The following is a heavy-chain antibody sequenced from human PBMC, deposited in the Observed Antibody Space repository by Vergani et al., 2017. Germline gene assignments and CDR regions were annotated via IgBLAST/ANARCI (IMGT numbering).Heavy chain of an antibody. CDR2: IYSGDET. CDR1: GSTVSGNY. Sequence: EVPLLESGGGLVRPGGSLRLSCAASGSTVSGNYMTWVRQAPGKGLEWVSHIYSGDETYYADSVKGRVTISRDTSKNTLHLQINNLSVEDTAVYYCARGNYYGSGTYVDPWGQGTLVTVSS. D-gene: IGHD3-10*01. V-gene: IGHV3-66*02. CDR3: ARGNYYGSGTYVDP. J-gene: IGHJ5*02.